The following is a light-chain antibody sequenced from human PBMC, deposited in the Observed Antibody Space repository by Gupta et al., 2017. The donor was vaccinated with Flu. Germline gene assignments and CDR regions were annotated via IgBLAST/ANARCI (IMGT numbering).Light chain of an antibody. CDR2: WAS. V-gene: IGKV4-1*01. CDR1: PSVLYSTNNKNH. Sequence: ILLPQPRHPLNVSLGARATINCKSSPSVLYSTNNKNHLASYQPTPGQPPKLLIYWASTRESGVPDRFSGSWSGTDCTLHFSSLQAEDVAVYYCQHRGTFGQGTRVEIK. CDR3: QHRGT. J-gene: IGKJ1*01.